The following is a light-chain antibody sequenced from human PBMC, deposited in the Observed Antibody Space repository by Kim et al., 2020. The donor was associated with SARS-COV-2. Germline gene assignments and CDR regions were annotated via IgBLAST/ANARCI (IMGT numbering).Light chain of an antibody. Sequence: GQSITTACTGASSDVAGYNYVSWYQQHPGKAPKLMIYDVSHRPSGVSNRFSGSKSGNTVSLTISGLQAEDEADYYCSSYTSSSTLVFGGGTQLTVL. CDR2: DVS. CDR3: SSYTSSSTLV. V-gene: IGLV2-14*03. J-gene: IGLJ2*01. CDR1: SSDVAGYNY.